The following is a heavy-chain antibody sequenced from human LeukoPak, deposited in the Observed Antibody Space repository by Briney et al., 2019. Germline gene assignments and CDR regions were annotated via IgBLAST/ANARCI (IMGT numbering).Heavy chain of an antibody. J-gene: IGHJ6*02. CDR3: AKEFGYCSGSSCYRYYYYPMHV. D-gene: IGHD2-15*01. CDR2: ISGGGGDT. Sequence: PGGSLRLSCAASGFSFDDYAMHWVRQPPGKGLEWVSVISGGGGDTDYVDSVKGRFTMSRDNCKDARYLQMKSLRTEDTALYYCAKEFGYCSGSSCYRYYYYPMHVWGQGTTVNVSS. CDR1: GFSFDDYA. V-gene: IGHV3-43*02.